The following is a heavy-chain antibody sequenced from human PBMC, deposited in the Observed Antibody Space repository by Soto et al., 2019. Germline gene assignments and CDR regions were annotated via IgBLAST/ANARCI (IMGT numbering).Heavy chain of an antibody. V-gene: IGHV4-4*02. CDR3: ARAHELNYDILTGYYNYYYYGMDV. CDR1: GGSISSSNW. D-gene: IGHD3-9*01. Sequence: SETLSLTCAVSGGSISSSNWWSWVRQPPGKGLEWIGEIYHSGSTNYNPSLKSRVTISVDKSKNQFSLKLSSVTAADTAVYYCARAHELNYDILTGYYNYYYYGMDVWGQGTTVTVSS. J-gene: IGHJ6*02. CDR2: IYHSGST.